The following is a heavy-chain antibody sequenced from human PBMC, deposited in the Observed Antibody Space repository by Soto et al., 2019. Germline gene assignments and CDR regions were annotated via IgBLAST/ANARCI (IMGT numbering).Heavy chain of an antibody. D-gene: IGHD2-2*01. J-gene: IGHJ4*02. V-gene: IGHV3-11*06. CDR1: GVSFSDYY. CDR2: IGGVTDYA. Sequence: QVQLVEWGGGLVKPGGSLRLSCAASGVSFSDYYMIWMRQAPGKGLEWISYIGGVTDYANYADSVRGRFTISRDKTKKVVFLQMSSLRAEDTAVYYWARYASLSGADHWGQGTLVIVSS. CDR3: ARYASLSGADH.